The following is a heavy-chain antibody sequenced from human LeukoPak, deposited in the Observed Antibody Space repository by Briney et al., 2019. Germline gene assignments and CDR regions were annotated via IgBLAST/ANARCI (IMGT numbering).Heavy chain of an antibody. Sequence: PGGSLRVSCAASGFTFSNYGMQWVRQAPGKGLEWVAVISYDASTKYYADSVKGRFTISSDNSKSTLYLQMNSLRAEDTAVYYCAKESGIRSYGAYFPHWGQGTLVTVSS. V-gene: IGHV3-30*18. CDR1: GFTFSNYG. CDR3: AKESGIRSYGAYFPH. J-gene: IGHJ1*01. CDR2: ISYDASTK. D-gene: IGHD4-17*01.